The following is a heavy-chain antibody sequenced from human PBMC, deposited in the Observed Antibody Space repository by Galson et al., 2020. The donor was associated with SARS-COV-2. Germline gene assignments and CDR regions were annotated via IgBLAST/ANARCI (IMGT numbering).Heavy chain of an antibody. Sequence: GGSLRLSCAASGFTFSSYAMHWVRQAPGKGLEWVAVISYDGSNKYYADSVKGRFTISRDNSKNTLYLQMNSLRAEDTAVCYCARDTSRITMIVVVLDYWGQGTLVTVSS. V-gene: IGHV3-30*04. J-gene: IGHJ4*02. CDR1: GFTFSSYA. D-gene: IGHD3-22*01. CDR3: ARDTSRITMIVVVLDY. CDR2: ISYDGSNK.